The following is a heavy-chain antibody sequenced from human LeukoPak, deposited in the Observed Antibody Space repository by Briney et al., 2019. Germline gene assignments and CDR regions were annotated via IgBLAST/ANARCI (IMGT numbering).Heavy chain of an antibody. CDR3: ARDLKWSYGTEY. CDR2: IYTSASGST. Sequence: SETLSLTCTVSGGSISDYYWSWIRQPAGKGLEWIGHIYTSASGSTNCNPSLKSRVTMSVDTSKNQLSLRLSSVTAADTAVYYCARDLKWSYGTEYWGQGTLVTVSS. D-gene: IGHD1-26*01. CDR1: GGSISDYY. V-gene: IGHV4-4*07. J-gene: IGHJ4*02.